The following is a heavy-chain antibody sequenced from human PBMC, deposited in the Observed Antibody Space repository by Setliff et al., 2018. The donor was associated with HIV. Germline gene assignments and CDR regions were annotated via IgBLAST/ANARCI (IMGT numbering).Heavy chain of an antibody. J-gene: IGHJ5*02. Sequence: GGSLRLSCAASGFAFSNYWMSWVRQAPGKGPEWVATIKKDGSEIYYVDSVKGRFTISRDNARTSLYLEMSSLRVEDTAVYLCANLWEVGAWGQGTLVTVSS. V-gene: IGHV3-7*03. D-gene: IGHD1-26*01. CDR1: GFAFSNYW. CDR3: ANLWEVGA. CDR2: IKKDGSEI.